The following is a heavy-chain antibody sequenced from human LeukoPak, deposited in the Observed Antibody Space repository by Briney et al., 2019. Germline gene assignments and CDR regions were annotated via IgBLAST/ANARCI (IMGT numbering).Heavy chain of an antibody. CDR2: ISSSSSTI. CDR3: ARDYEWLRF. V-gene: IGHV3-48*01. CDR1: GFTFSSYS. D-gene: IGHD5-12*01. J-gene: IGHJ4*02. Sequence: GGSLRLSCAASGFTFSSYSMNWVRQAPGKGLERVSYISSSSSTIYYADSVKGRFTISRDNAKNSLYLQMNSLRAEDTAVYYCARDYEWLRFWGQGTLVTVSS.